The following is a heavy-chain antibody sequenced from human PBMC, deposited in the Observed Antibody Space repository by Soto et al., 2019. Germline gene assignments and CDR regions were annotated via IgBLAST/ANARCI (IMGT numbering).Heavy chain of an antibody. Sequence: QVQLVQSGSEVKKPGSSMKVSCKASGGTFSNYAVNWVRQAPGQGLEWMGGIISIFGTTNYAQKFQGRVTITADESTSTVYMELSSLRSEDTAVYYCARSFYNTWSKIDYWGQGTLVTVSS. J-gene: IGHJ4*02. V-gene: IGHV1-69*01. CDR3: ARSFYNTWSKIDY. D-gene: IGHD3-10*01. CDR2: IISIFGTT. CDR1: GGTFSNYA.